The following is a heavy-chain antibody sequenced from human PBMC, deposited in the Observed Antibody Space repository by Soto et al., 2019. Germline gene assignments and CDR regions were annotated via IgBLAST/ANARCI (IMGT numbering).Heavy chain of an antibody. CDR2: INAGNGNT. Sequence: ASVTLSFTGSGYTLTVYAVHWLLQAPGQRLDWMGWINAGNGNTKYSQKFQGRVTITRDTSASTAYMELSSLRSEDTTVYYCARAPYYDFWSGYSSGKNCFDPWGQGTLVTV. D-gene: IGHD3-3*01. CDR1: GYTLTVYA. J-gene: IGHJ5*02. V-gene: IGHV1-3*01. CDR3: ARAPYYDFWSGYSSGKNCFDP.